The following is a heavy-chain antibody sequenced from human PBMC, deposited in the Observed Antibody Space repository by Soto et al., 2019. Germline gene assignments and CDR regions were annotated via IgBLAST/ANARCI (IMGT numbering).Heavy chain of an antibody. J-gene: IGHJ4*02. CDR1: GYTFTSYG. CDR2: ISAYNGNT. V-gene: IGHV1-18*01. CDR3: ARFGYCSGGGCYSHDF. Sequence: ASVKVSCKASGYTFTSYGISWVRQAPGQGLEWMGWISAYNGNTNHAQKLQGRVTMTTDTSTSTAYMELRSLRSDDTAVYYCARFGYCSGGGCYSHDFWGQGTLVTFSS. D-gene: IGHD2-15*01.